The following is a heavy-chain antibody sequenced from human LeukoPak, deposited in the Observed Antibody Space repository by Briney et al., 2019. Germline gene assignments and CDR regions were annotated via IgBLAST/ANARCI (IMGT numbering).Heavy chain of an antibody. J-gene: IGHJ4*02. CDR3: ARGRYSSSWYDLDY. V-gene: IGHV1-69*06. Sequence: ASVKVSCKASGGTFSSYAISWVRQAPGQGLEGMGGIIPIFGSANYAQKFQGRVTITADKSTSTAYMELSSLRSEDTAVYYYARGRYSSSWYDLDYWGQGTLVTVSS. CDR1: GGTFSSYA. D-gene: IGHD6-13*01. CDR2: IIPIFGSA.